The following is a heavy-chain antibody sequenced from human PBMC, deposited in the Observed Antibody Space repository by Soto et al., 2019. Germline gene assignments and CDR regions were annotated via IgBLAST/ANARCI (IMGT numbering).Heavy chain of an antibody. V-gene: IGHV3-72*01. Sequence: EVQLVESGGGLVQPGGSLRLSCAASGFTFSDHYIDWVRQAPGKGLEWVGRTGNIANGYTTEYAASVKGRFTISRDDSKNSLYLQMNSLKTEDTAVYYCAREGGYCSSTSCYRPPDYWGQGTLVTVSS. D-gene: IGHD2-2*01. CDR2: TGNIANGYTT. CDR1: GFTFSDHY. J-gene: IGHJ4*02. CDR3: AREGGYCSSTSCYRPPDY.